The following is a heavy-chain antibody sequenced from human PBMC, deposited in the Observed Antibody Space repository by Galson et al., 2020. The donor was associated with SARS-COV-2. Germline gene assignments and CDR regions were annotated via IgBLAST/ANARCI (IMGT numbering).Heavy chain of an antibody. CDR1: GFTFSSHG. Sequence: GESLKISCAASGFTFSSHGMHWVRQAPGKGLEWVAVISYDGSNKYYADSVKGRFTISRDNSKNTLYLQMNSLRAEDTAVYYCAKDADYGGAFHYWGQGTLVTVSS. V-gene: IGHV3-30*18. J-gene: IGHJ4*02. CDR3: AKDADYGGAFHY. CDR2: ISYDGSNK. D-gene: IGHD4-17*01.